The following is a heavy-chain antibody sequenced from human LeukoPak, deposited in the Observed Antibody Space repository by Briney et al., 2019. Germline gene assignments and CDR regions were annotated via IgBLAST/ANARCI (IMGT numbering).Heavy chain of an antibody. CDR3: ARNYDSSGYYPYGMDV. V-gene: IGHV3-20*04. J-gene: IGHJ6*02. CDR2: INWNGGST. CDR1: GLAFDDYG. Sequence: GGSLRLSCAASGLAFDDYGLSGFRQAPGKGRGWVFGINWNGGSTGYADSVKGRFTISRDNAKNSLYLQMNSLRAEDTALYYCARNYDSSGYYPYGMDVWGQGTTVTVSS. D-gene: IGHD3-22*01.